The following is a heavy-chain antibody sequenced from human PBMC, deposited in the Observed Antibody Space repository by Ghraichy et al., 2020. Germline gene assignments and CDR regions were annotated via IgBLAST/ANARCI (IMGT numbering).Heavy chain of an antibody. CDR1: GFTFRSFA. D-gene: IGHD6-19*01. Sequence: GGSLRLSCAASGFTFRSFAMSCVRQAPGKGLEWVAAISGSGGTTYYADSVKGRFTISRDNSKNTLFMQMYSLRDEDTAVYYCAKDVGQQWRFDFWGQGTLVTVSS. V-gene: IGHV3-23*01. J-gene: IGHJ4*02. CDR2: ISGSGGTT. CDR3: AKDVGQQWRFDF.